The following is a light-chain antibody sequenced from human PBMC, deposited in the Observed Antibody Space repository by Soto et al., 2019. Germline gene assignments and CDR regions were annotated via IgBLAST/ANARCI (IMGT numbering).Light chain of an antibody. CDR2: DVS. V-gene: IGLV2-14*03. J-gene: IGLJ1*01. CDR1: SSDVGGYNF. Sequence: QSVLTQPASVSGSPGQSITISCTGTSSDVGGYNFVSWYQQHPGRAPKVMIYDVSNRPSGVSNRFSGSKSGNTASLTISGLQAEDEADYYCISYTSSNTYVFGPGTKVTVL. CDR3: ISYTSSNTYV.